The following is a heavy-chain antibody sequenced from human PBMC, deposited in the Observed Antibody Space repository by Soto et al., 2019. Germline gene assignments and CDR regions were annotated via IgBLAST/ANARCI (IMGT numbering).Heavy chain of an antibody. CDR1: VYSISSNSAA. CDR3: GRGGYGMDV. V-gene: IGHV6-1*01. CDR2: TYYRSKWYN. Sequence: SQPLSVPFALSVYSISSNSAAWNWIRQSPARGLEWLGRTYYRSKWYNDYAVSVKSRITINPDTSKNQFSLQLNSVTPEDTAVYYCGRGGYGMDVWGQGTTVTVSS. J-gene: IGHJ6*02.